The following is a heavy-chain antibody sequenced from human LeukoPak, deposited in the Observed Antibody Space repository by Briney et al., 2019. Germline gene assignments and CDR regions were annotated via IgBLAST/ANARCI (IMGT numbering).Heavy chain of an antibody. CDR1: GGSISSYY. CDR3: ARRGIGYGDYLDY. J-gene: IGHJ4*02. V-gene: IGHV4-59*01. CDR2: IYYNGST. D-gene: IGHD4-17*01. Sequence: SETLSLTCTVSGGSISSYYWSWIRQPPGKGLEWIGYIYYNGSTNYNPSLKSRVTISADTSKNQFSLRLSSVTAADTAVYYCARRGIGYGDYLDYWGQGTLVTVSS.